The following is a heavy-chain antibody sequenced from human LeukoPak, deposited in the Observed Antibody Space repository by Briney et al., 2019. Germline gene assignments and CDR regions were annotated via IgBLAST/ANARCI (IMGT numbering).Heavy chain of an antibody. CDR2: ISGSGGST. CDR1: GLTFSSYA. CDR3: AKDRAGMVATNYFDY. D-gene: IGHD5-24*01. V-gene: IGHV3-23*01. J-gene: IGHJ4*02. Sequence: GGSLRLSCAASGLTFSSYAMSWVRQAPGKGLEWVSAISGSGGSTYYADSVKGRFTISRDNSKNTLYLQMNSLRAEDTAVYYCAKDRAGMVATNYFDYWGQGTLVTVSS.